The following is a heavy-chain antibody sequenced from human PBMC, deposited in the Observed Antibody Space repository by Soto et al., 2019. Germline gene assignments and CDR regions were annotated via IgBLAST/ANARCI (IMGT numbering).Heavy chain of an antibody. Sequence: GGSLRLSCAASGFTFSSYWMHWVRQAPGKGLVWVSRINSDGSSTSYADSVKGRFTISRDNAKNTLYLQMNSRRAEDTAVYYCVRTSLVVAAATREDYWGQGTLVTVSS. CDR2: INSDGSST. CDR1: GFTFSSYW. V-gene: IGHV3-74*01. D-gene: IGHD2-15*01. J-gene: IGHJ4*02. CDR3: VRTSLVVAAATREDY.